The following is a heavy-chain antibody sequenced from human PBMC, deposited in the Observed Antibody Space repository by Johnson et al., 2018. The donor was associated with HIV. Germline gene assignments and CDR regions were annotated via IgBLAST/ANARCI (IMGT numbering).Heavy chain of an antibody. CDR1: GFTFSTYG. CDR2: IRYDGSNK. D-gene: IGHD2-15*01. CDR3: ASYCSGGSCYRRSPSDAFDI. J-gene: IGHJ3*02. Sequence: QVQLVESGGGVVQPGRSLRLSCAASGFTFSTYGMHWVRQAPGKGLEWVALIRYDGSNKYYADSVKGRFIISRDNSKNTLYLQMNSLRPDDTAVYFCASYCSGGSCYRRSPSDAFDIWGQGTMVTVSS. V-gene: IGHV3-30*02.